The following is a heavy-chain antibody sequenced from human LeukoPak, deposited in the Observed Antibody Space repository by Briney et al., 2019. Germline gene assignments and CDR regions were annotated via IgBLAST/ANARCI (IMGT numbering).Heavy chain of an antibody. V-gene: IGHV4-59*01. CDR1: GGSIRVNY. Sequence: PSETLSLTCTVSGGSIRVNYWSGIRQPPGKALECIGYVYKSGRPNYNPSLKSRATISGDTSKTQFSLKLSSVPAADTAVYYCARASYYDFWHYDMDVWGQGNTVTVSS. J-gene: IGHJ6*02. CDR2: VYKSGRP. CDR3: ARASYYDFWHYDMDV. D-gene: IGHD3-3*01.